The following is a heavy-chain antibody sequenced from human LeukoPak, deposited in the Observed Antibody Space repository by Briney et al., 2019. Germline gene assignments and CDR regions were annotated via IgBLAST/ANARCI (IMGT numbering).Heavy chain of an antibody. CDR1: GYTFSSYS. CDR2: ISVRSNYI. Sequence: GGSLRLSCAASGYTFSSYSINWVRQAPGKGLEWVSSISVRSNYIYYADSVRGRFSISRDDARDSLYLQMNSLRAEDTAVYYCATDDRDYYYYYMDVWGKGTTLTVSS. V-gene: IGHV3-21*01. D-gene: IGHD3-10*01. CDR3: ATDDRDYYYYYMDV. J-gene: IGHJ6*03.